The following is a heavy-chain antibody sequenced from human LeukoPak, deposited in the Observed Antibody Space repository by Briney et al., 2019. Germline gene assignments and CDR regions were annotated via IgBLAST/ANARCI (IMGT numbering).Heavy chain of an antibody. Sequence: ASVKVSCKASGYTFTSYGISWVRQAPGQGLEWMGWISAYNGNTNYAQKLQGRVTMTTDTSTSTAYMELRSLRSDDTAVYYCARAGPYSGSYPYCFDYWGQGTLVTVSS. CDR2: ISAYNGNT. V-gene: IGHV1-18*01. CDR1: GYTFTSYG. D-gene: IGHD1-26*01. CDR3: ARAGPYSGSYPYCFDY. J-gene: IGHJ4*02.